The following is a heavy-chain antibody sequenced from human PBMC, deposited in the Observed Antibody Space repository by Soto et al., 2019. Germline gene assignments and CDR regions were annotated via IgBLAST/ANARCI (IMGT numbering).Heavy chain of an antibody. CDR2: IYHSGST. CDR3: ARSDFDWGSQARYYDSSGLIDY. Sequence: PSETLSLTCAVSGGSISSSNWWSWVRQPPGKGLEWIGEIYHSGSTNYNPSLKSRVTISVDKSKNQFSLKLSSVTAADTAVYYCARSDFDWGSQARYYDSSGLIDYWGQGTLVTVSS. D-gene: IGHD3-22*01. CDR1: GGSISSSNW. V-gene: IGHV4-4*02. J-gene: IGHJ4*02.